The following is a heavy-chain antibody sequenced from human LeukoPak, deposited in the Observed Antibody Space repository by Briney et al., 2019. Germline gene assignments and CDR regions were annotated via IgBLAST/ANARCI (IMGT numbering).Heavy chain of an antibody. CDR2: ITASGGST. J-gene: IGHJ5*02. Sequence: GGSLRLSCAASGFTFSSYAMSWVRQAPGKGLEWVSAITASGGSTYYADSVKGRFTISRDNSQNTLYLQMHSLRVEDTALYYCAKDRHDSSRLPFDPWGQGTLVTVSS. CDR1: GFTFSSYA. CDR3: AKDRHDSSRLPFDP. V-gene: IGHV3-23*01. D-gene: IGHD3-22*01.